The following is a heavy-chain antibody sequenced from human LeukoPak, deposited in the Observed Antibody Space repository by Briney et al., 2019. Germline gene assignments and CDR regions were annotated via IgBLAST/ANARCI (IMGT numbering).Heavy chain of an antibody. D-gene: IGHD2-2*01. J-gene: IGHJ6*03. CDR1: GYTFSNYD. CDR2: MNPNSGNT. Sequence: EASVKVSCKASGYTFSNYDIYWVRQATGQGLEWMGWMNPNSGNTGYAQKFQGRVTMTRNTSISTAYMELSSLRSEDTAVYYCATERSRRYCSSTSCYYYYYYYMDVWGKGTTVTVSS. V-gene: IGHV1-8*02. CDR3: ATERSRRYCSSTSCYYYYYYYMDV.